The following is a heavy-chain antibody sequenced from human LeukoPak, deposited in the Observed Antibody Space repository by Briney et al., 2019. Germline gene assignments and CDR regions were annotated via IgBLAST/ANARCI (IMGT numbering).Heavy chain of an antibody. Sequence: GASVKVSCKASGYTFTSYDINWVRQATGQGLEWMGWTNPNSGNTGYAQKFQGRVTMTRNTSISTAYMELSSLRSEDTAVYYCARSGRLLLWFGELLSGAPYFDYWGQGTLVTVSS. V-gene: IGHV1-8*01. J-gene: IGHJ4*02. CDR3: ARSGRLLLWFGELLSGAPYFDY. CDR1: GYTFTSYD. CDR2: TNPNSGNT. D-gene: IGHD3-10*01.